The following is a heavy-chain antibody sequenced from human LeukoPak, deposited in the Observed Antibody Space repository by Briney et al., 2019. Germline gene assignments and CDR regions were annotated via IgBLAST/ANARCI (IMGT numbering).Heavy chain of an antibody. J-gene: IGHJ5*01. V-gene: IGHV3-23*01. CDR3: AKDRHAPGRYCSSTTCFPFDS. Sequence: GGSLRLSCAASGFTFSSYSMSWVRQAPGKGLEWVSAISGSGGCTYYADSVKGRFTISRDNSKSTLYLQMNSLRAGDTAVYYCAKDRHAPGRYCSSTTCFPFDSWGQGTLVTVSS. CDR2: ISGSGGCT. D-gene: IGHD2-2*01. CDR1: GFTFSSYS.